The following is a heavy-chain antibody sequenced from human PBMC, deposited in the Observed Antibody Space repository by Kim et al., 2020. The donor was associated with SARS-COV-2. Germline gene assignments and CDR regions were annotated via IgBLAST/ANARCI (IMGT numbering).Heavy chain of an antibody. CDR1: GDSMNSYY. CDR3: ARTAHSLIGGILPYNYFDP. V-gene: IGHV4-59*13. Sequence: SETLSLTCTVSGDSMNSYYWSWIRQSPGEGLAWIGYASYSGITDYNPSLKSRVIISIDTSKKQFSLRLSSVTAADTAVYYCARTAHSLIGGILPYNYFDPWGQGILVTVSS. CDR2: ASYSGIT. J-gene: IGHJ5*02. D-gene: IGHD3-16*01.